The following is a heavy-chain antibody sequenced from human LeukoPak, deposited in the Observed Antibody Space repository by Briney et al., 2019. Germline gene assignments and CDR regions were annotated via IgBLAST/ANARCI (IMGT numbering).Heavy chain of an antibody. CDR3: ARQRITMVRGAQGNWFDP. D-gene: IGHD3-10*01. J-gene: IGHJ5*02. CDR1: GGSISSSSYY. CDR2: INHSGST. Sequence: PSETLSLTCTVSGGSISSSSYYWGWIRQPPGKGLEWIGEINHSGSTNYNPSLKSRVTISVDTSKNQFSLKLSSVTAADTAVYYCARQRITMVRGAQGNWFDPWGQGTLVTVSS. V-gene: IGHV4-39*01.